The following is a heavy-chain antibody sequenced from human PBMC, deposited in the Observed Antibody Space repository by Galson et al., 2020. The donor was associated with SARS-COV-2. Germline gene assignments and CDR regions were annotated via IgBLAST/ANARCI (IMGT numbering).Heavy chain of an antibody. CDR2: IYSEGSST. D-gene: IGHD7-27*01. Sequence: AGSVKVSCAASGFTFSSYWMHWVRQAPGKGLVWVSRIYSEGSSTSYADSVKGRFTISGDNAKNTLYLQMNSLRAEDTAVYYCARGDMGNDYFDYWGQGTLVTVSS. V-gene: IGHV3-74*01. CDR1: GFTFSSYW. CDR3: ARGDMGNDYFDY. J-gene: IGHJ4*02.